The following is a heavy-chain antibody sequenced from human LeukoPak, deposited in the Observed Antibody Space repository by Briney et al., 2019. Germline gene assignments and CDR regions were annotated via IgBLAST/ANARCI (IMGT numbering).Heavy chain of an antibody. CDR3: ARGVGIAAAGKVANDY. Sequence: PSETLSLTCAVYGGSFSGYYWSWIRQPPGKGLEWIGEINHGGSTNYNPSLKSRVTISVDTSKNQFSLKLSSVTAADTAVYYCARGVGIAAAGKVANDYWGQGTLVTVSS. CDR2: INHGGST. CDR1: GGSFSGYY. D-gene: IGHD6-13*01. J-gene: IGHJ4*02. V-gene: IGHV4-34*01.